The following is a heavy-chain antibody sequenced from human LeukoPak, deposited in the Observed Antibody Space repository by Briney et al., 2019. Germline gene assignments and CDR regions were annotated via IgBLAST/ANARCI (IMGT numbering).Heavy chain of an antibody. CDR1: GFTFSSYG. CDR3: ARERERFLNL. CDR2: ISYDGSDK. Sequence: GGSLRLSCAASGFTFSSYGMHWVRQAPGKGLEWVAVISYDGSDKYYADSVKGRLTISRDNSMNTLYLEMNSLRAEDTAVYYCARERERFLNLWGQGTLVTVSS. V-gene: IGHV3-30*04. J-gene: IGHJ5*02. D-gene: IGHD3-3*01.